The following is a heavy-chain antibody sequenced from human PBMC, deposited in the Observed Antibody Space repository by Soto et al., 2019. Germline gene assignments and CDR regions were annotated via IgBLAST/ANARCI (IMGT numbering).Heavy chain of an antibody. CDR2: IIPIFNST. Sequence: SVKVSCKVSGSRFSNYVISWVRQAPGNGLEWLGRIIPIFNSTKYAQSFQGRVTITADKSTSTASLELSSLRSDDTAVYYCAREGRGKKAGYNGLVSLGYWGQGTLVTVSS. CDR3: AREGRGKKAGYNGLVSLGY. J-gene: IGHJ4*02. D-gene: IGHD2-2*02. V-gene: IGHV1-69*06. CDR1: GSRFSNYV.